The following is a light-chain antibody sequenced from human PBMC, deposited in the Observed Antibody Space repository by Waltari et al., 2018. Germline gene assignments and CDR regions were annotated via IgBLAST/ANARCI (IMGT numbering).Light chain of an antibody. V-gene: IGKV4-1*01. CDR1: QSLLYSSNNKNY. Sequence: DIVMTQSPDSLAVSLGERATINCKSSQSLLYSSNNKNYLTWYQQKPVQAPELLIYCASTRESGVPDRFSGRWSGTDCTLTIISLQAEDVAAYYCQQYYTTPLTFGGGTKVEIK. CDR3: QQYYTTPLT. CDR2: CAS. J-gene: IGKJ4*01.